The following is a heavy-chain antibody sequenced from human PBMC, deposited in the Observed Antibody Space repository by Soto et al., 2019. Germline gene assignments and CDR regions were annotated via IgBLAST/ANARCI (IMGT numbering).Heavy chain of an antibody. Sequence: PSETLSLTFTVSGGSISSDYWSWIRQPPGKRLEWIGYIYYSGYTNYNPSLKSRVTISVATSKNHFSLELRSVTAADTAVYYCARDSVGSGYDWGQGTLVTV. CDR1: GGSISSDY. J-gene: IGHJ4*02. CDR2: IYYSGYT. D-gene: IGHD5-12*01. CDR3: ARDSVGSGYD. V-gene: IGHV4-59*01.